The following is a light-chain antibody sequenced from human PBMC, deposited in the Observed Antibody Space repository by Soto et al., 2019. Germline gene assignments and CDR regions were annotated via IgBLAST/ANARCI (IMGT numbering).Light chain of an antibody. Sequence: EIVMTQSPATLSVSPGERATLSCRASQSVSSNLAWYQQKPGQTPKLLIYVASTRATGIPARFSGSGSGTEFTLTIGSLQSGDFAVYYCQQYNVWPLTFGGGTKVEFK. CDR2: VAS. CDR1: QSVSSN. CDR3: QQYNVWPLT. J-gene: IGKJ4*01. V-gene: IGKV3-15*01.